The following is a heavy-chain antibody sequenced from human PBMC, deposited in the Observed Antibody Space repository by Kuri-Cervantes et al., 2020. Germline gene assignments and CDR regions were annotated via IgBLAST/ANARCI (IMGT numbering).Heavy chain of an antibody. CDR2: MNPNSGNT. D-gene: IGHD3-3*01. CDR3: ARFPPRKRFWSGPRPRDYYYGMDV. Sequence: ASVKVSCKASGYTFTSYDINWVRQATGQGLEWMGWMNPNSGNTGYAQKFQGRVTMTRNTPISTAYMELSSLRSEDTAVYYCARFPPRKRFWSGPRPRDYYYGMDVWGQGTTVTVSS. CDR1: GYTFTSYD. J-gene: IGHJ6*02. V-gene: IGHV1-8*01.